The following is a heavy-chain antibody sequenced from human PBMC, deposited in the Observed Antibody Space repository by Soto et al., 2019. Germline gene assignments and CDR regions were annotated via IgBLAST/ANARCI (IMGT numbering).Heavy chain of an antibody. CDR1: GGSISSGGYY. CDR3: ARDFRGSYLTYYYYYGMDV. D-gene: IGHD1-26*01. CDR2: IYYSGST. Sequence: QVQLQESGPGLVKPSQTLSLTCTVSGGSISSGGYYWSWIRQHPGKGLEWIGYIYYSGSTYYNPSLKSRVTISVDTSKNQFSLKLSSVTAADTAVYYCARDFRGSYLTYYYYYGMDVWGQGTTVTVSS. V-gene: IGHV4-31*03. J-gene: IGHJ6*02.